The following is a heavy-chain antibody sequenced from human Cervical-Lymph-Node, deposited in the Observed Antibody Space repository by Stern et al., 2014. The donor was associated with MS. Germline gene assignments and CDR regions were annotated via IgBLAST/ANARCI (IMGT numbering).Heavy chain of an antibody. CDR1: GYNFRGYY. CDR3: ARGLGLASALENWLDP. J-gene: IGHJ5*02. CDR2: INPSNGAT. D-gene: IGHD6-13*01. V-gene: IGHV1-2*06. Sequence: QVQLVQSGAEVKKPGASLKVSCKASGYNFRGYYIHWVRQAPGQGLEWMGRINPSNGATKYAQKFQGRVTMTRDTSPSTAYLEVSELRSDDTAVFYCARGLGLASALENWLDPWGQGTLVSVSS.